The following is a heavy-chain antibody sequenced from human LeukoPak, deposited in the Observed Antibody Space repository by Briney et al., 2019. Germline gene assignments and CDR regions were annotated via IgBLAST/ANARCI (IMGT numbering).Heavy chain of an antibody. Sequence: PGGSLRLSCAASGFAFSTYWMTWVRQAPGKGLEWVANIKQGGNEIYXVDSVTGRFTISRDNAKNSLFLQMNSLRAEDTAVYYCARDREIDYWGQGTLVTVSS. CDR1: GFAFSTYW. V-gene: IGHV3-7*03. CDR2: IKQGGNEI. J-gene: IGHJ4*02. CDR3: ARDREIDY. D-gene: IGHD3-10*01.